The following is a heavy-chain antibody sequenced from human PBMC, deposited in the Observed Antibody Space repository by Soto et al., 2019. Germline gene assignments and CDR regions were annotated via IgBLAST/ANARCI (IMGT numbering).Heavy chain of an antibody. V-gene: IGHV3-21*01. CDR1: GFTFSSYS. Sequence: GGSLRLSCATSGFTFSSYSMNWVRQAPGKDLEWISSISTSSSNIYYADSVKGRFIISRDNAENSLYLQMNSLGAEDTALYYCVRDQLYYYDLFGRPLNGFDIWGQGTMVTVSS. J-gene: IGHJ3*02. CDR3: VRDQLYYYDLFGRPLNGFDI. D-gene: IGHD3-22*01. CDR2: ISTSSSNI.